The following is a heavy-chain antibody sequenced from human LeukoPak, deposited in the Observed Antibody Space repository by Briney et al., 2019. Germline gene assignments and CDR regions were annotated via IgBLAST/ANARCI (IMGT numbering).Heavy chain of an antibody. V-gene: IGHV3-7*03. CDR2: INQNGGVK. Sequence: GGSLRLSCAASGFTFSNFLMTWVRQAPGKGPEWVATINQNGGVKYYVDSVKGRFTISRDNAKTSLFLQMNSLRIDDTAMYYCTRTVNSASDFWGQGTLVTVSS. J-gene: IGHJ4*02. D-gene: IGHD4-23*01. CDR1: GFTFSNFL. CDR3: TRTVNSASDF.